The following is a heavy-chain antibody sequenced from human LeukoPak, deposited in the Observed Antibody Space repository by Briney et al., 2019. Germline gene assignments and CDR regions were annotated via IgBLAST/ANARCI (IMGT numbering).Heavy chain of an antibody. Sequence: GESLRLSCAASGFTLGSHWMTWVRQAPGKGLEWAAFIRYDGSNKYYADSVKGRFTISRDNSKNTLYLQMNSLRAEDTAVYYCAKSLEGLWFGELLGMDVWGQGTTVTVSS. D-gene: IGHD3-10*01. CDR2: IRYDGSNK. CDR1: GFTLGSHW. CDR3: AKSLEGLWFGELLGMDV. V-gene: IGHV3-30*02. J-gene: IGHJ6*02.